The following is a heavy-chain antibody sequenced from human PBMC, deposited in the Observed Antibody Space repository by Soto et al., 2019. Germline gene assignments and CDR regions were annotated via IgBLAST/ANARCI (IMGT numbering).Heavy chain of an antibody. V-gene: IGHV4-31*03. J-gene: IGHJ6*02. Sequence: SETLSLTCTVSGGSISSGGYYWSWIRQHPGKGLEWIGYIYYSGSTYYNPSLKSRVTISVDTSKNQFSLKLSSVTAADTAVHYCARMRNDFWSGLPYGMDVWGQGTTVTVSS. CDR2: IYYSGST. D-gene: IGHD3-3*01. CDR3: ARMRNDFWSGLPYGMDV. CDR1: GGSISSGGYY.